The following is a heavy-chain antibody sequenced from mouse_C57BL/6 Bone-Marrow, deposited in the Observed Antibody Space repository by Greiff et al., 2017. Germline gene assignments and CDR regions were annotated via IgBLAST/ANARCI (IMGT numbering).Heavy chain of an antibody. CDR2: ISSKSSNYST. V-gene: IGHV10-3*01. CDR3: GRGAY. J-gene: IGHJ3*01. CDR1: GFTFNTYA. Sequence: EVKLVESGGGLVQPKGSLKLSCAASGFTFNTYAMHWVRQAPGKGLEWVARISSKSSNYSTYYADSVKDRFTISRDVSQSMLYLQMNNLKTGDTAMYYCGRGAYWGQGTLVTVSA.